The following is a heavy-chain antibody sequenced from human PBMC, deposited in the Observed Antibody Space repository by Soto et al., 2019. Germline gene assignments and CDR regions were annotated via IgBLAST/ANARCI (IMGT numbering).Heavy chain of an antibody. D-gene: IGHD3-22*01. CDR1: GFTFNSYW. V-gene: IGHV3-74*01. CDR3: TRAAYYCDSSGYSYAFDI. CDR2: LNDDGSTT. J-gene: IGHJ3*02. Sequence: GGSLRLSCAASGFTFNSYWMHWVRQAPGKGLVWVSRLNDDGSTTNYADSVKGRFTISRDNAKNTLYLQMNSPRAEDTAVYYCTRAAYYCDSSGYSYAFDIWGQGTMVTVSS.